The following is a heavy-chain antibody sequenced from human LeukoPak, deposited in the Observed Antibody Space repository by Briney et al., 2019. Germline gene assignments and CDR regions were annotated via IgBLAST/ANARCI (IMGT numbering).Heavy chain of an antibody. CDR3: ARDIIGGLLFDF. CDR1: GDSVSNNIAA. J-gene: IGHJ4*02. Sequence: SQTLSHTCAISGDSVSNNIAAWHWIRQSPSGGLEWLGRTYYRSKWHNDYAVSVRGRITINADTSKNRFSLQLNSVTPEDTAVYYCARDIIGGLLFDFWGQGTLVTVSS. CDR2: TYYRSKWHN. V-gene: IGHV6-1*01. D-gene: IGHD3-16*01.